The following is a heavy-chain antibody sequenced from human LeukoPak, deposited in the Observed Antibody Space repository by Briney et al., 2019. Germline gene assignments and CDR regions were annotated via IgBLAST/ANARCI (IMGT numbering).Heavy chain of an antibody. Sequence: PGGSLRLSCAASGFTFSDHCMDWVRQAPGKGPEWVGRTRNKANSYTTEYAASVKGRFTISRDDSKKSLYLQMNSLKTEDTAVYYCARESGGGVLGYFDLWGRGTLVSVSS. CDR1: GFTFSDHC. D-gene: IGHD3-10*01. CDR2: TRNKANSYTT. V-gene: IGHV3-72*01. J-gene: IGHJ2*01. CDR3: ARESGGGVLGYFDL.